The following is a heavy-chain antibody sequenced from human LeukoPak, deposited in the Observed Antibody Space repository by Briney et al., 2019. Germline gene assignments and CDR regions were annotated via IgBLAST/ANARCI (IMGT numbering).Heavy chain of an antibody. CDR3: ARDTSIAAAVYYDY. CDR2: IHYSGST. CDR1: GGSISSYY. J-gene: IGHJ4*02. Sequence: PSETLSLTCTVSGGSISSYYWSWIRQPPGKGLEWIGYIHYSGSTNYNPSLKSRVTISVDTSKNQFSLKLSSVTAADTAVYYCARDTSIAAAVYYDYWGQGTLVTVSS. D-gene: IGHD6-13*01. V-gene: IGHV4-59*12.